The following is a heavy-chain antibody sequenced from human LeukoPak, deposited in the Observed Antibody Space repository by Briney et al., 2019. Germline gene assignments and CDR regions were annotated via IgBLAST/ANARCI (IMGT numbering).Heavy chain of an antibody. CDR2: TYYSGIT. Sequence: PSETLSLTCTVSGDSISSYYWYWFRQPPGKELEWIACTYYSGITHYNPSLKSRVTISLDTSKNQFSLRLSSVTAADTAVYYCAREGIVRTYDLWGQGTLVTVSP. D-gene: IGHD2/OR15-2a*01. V-gene: IGHV4-59*12. CDR3: AREGIVRTYDL. J-gene: IGHJ4*02. CDR1: GDSISSYY.